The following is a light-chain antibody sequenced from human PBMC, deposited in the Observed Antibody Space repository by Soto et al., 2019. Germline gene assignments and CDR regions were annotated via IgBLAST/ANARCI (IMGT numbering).Light chain of an antibody. CDR2: GAS. J-gene: IGKJ2*01. V-gene: IGKV3-20*01. CDR1: QSLTGRS. CDR3: QQFNNYPYT. Sequence: EVVLTQSPGTLSLSPGESATLSFRARQSLTGRSLFWFQQKCGPAPRLPVYGASSRAADIPADRFSGSGPGTDLTLAISRLGPEDFATYYCQQFNNYPYTVGQGTKVDIK.